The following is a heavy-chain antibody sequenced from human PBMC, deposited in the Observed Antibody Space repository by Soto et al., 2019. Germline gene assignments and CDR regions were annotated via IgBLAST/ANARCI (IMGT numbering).Heavy chain of an antibody. CDR3: ARALKSGYSSGWYHY. V-gene: IGHV4-34*01. Sequence: PSETLSLTCAVYGGSFSGYYWSWIRQPPGKGLEWIGEINHSGSTNYNPSLKSRVTISVDTSKNQFSLKLSSVTAADTAVYYCARALKSGYSSGWYHYWGQGTLVTVSS. CDR1: GGSFSGYY. CDR2: INHSGST. D-gene: IGHD6-19*01. J-gene: IGHJ4*02.